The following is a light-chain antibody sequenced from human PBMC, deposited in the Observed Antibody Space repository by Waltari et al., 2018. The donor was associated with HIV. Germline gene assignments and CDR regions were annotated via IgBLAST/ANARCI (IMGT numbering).Light chain of an antibody. CDR1: NSNVGSNP. J-gene: IGLJ3*02. CDR3: AARDDSLNAWV. Sequence: QSVLTQPPSASGTPGRRVTISCSGNNSNVGSNPVNWYRQVPGTAPKLLMFSNNQMPSGVPARFSGSKSGTSASLAIRGLKSEDEADYYCAARDDSLNAWVFGGGTKVTVL. V-gene: IGLV1-44*01. CDR2: SNN.